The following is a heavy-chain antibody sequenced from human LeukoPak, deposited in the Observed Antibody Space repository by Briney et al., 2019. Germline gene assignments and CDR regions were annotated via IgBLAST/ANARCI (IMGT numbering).Heavy chain of an antibody. D-gene: IGHD2-8*01. J-gene: IGHJ4*02. CDR1: GFTFSAYF. Sequence: GGSLRLSCSASGFTFSAYFMHWVRRAPGKGLEYVSSISSNEYDTYYADSVKGRFTISRDNSKNTLFLQMSSLRAEDTAVYYCVKDLNGTWSFDYWGQGTLVTVSS. CDR3: VKDLNGTWSFDY. V-gene: IGHV3-64D*06. CDR2: ISSNEYDT.